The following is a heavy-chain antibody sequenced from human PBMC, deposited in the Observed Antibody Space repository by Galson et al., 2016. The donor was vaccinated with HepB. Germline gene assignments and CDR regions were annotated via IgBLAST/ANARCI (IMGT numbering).Heavy chain of an antibody. J-gene: IGHJ6*02. V-gene: IGHV5-10-1*01. CDR1: GYSITSYW. CDR2: IDTSDSYT. Sequence: QSGAEVKKPGESLRISCKGSGYSITSYWISWVRQMPGKGLEWMGMIDTSDSYTNYSPSFQGHVTISLDKSISAAYLQWTSLKASDTAMYYCARMNDGSGSYYKSLDVWGQGTTVTVSS. CDR3: ARMNDGSGSYYKSLDV. D-gene: IGHD3-10*01.